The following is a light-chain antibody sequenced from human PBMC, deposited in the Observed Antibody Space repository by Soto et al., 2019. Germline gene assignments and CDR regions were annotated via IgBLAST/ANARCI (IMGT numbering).Light chain of an antibody. CDR3: QQYGSSPPIT. CDR2: NAS. V-gene: IGKV3-15*01. J-gene: IGKJ5*01. CDR1: QNIAGK. Sequence: EIVRTQYPPTLSASPGERLTLSCRASQNIAGKLAWYQKKPGQAPRLLIDNASTRATGVPARFSGSGSGTDLSLTISSLETGDLAVYYCQQYGSSPPITFGQGTRLEIK.